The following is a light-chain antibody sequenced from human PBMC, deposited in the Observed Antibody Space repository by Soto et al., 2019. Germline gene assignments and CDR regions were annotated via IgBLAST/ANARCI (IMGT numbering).Light chain of an antibody. CDR3: AAWDESLSGPV. CDR2: RNN. CDR1: SSNIGSNY. V-gene: IGLV1-47*01. Sequence: QSVLTQPPSASGTPGQRVTISCSGSSSNIGSNYVYWYQQLPGTAPKLLIYRNNQRPSGVPDRFSGSKSGTSASLAISGLRYADDADDSCAAWDESLSGPVFGGGTKLTVL. J-gene: IGLJ3*02.